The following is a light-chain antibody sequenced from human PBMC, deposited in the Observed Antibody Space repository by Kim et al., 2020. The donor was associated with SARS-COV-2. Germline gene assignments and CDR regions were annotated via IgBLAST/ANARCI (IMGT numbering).Light chain of an antibody. CDR2: KDS. V-gene: IGLV3-27*01. J-gene: IGLJ3*02. Sequence: VSAGQTARITCSGDVLAKKYARWFQQKPGQAPVLVIYKDSERPSGIPERFSGSSSGTTVTLTISGAQVEDEADYYCYSAADNNLVFGGGTQLTVL. CDR3: YSAADNNLV. CDR1: VLAKKY.